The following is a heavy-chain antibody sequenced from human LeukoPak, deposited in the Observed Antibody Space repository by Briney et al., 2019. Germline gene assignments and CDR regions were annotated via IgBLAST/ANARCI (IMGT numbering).Heavy chain of an antibody. J-gene: IGHJ3*02. V-gene: IGHV3-23*01. Sequence: PGGSLRLSCAASGFTFSNYAMSWVRQAPGKGLEWVSAISGSASSTYHADSVKGRFTISRDNAKNSLYLQMNSLRAEDTALYYCAKGLLQPNKYIAVAGTRVIGAFDIWGQGTMVTVSS. CDR3: AKGLLQPNKYIAVAGTRVIGAFDI. CDR2: ISGSASST. CDR1: GFTFSNYA. D-gene: IGHD6-19*01.